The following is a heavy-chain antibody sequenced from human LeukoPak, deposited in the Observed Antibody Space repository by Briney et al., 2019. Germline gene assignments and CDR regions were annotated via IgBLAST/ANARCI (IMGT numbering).Heavy chain of an antibody. D-gene: IGHD1-26*01. J-gene: IGHJ5*02. CDR3: AQNQWEFPA. V-gene: IGHV3-23*01. CDR2: VSDGGRSA. CDR1: GFTFSNYA. Sequence: PGGSLRLSCAAPGFTFSNYAMSWVRQAPGKGLEGVSGVSDGGRSAYYADSVHGRFIISRDNSKNTLYLQMNSLAVEDTAAYFCAQNQWEFPAWGQGTLVTVSS.